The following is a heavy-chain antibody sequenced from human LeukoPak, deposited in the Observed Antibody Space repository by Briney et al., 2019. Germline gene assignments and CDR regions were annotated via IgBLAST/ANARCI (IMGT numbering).Heavy chain of an antibody. V-gene: IGHV3-21*01. CDR1: GFTLSDYH. J-gene: IGHJ5*02. D-gene: IGHD3-10*01. Sequence: GGSLRHSCAASGFTLSDYHMNWVRQAPGKGLEWLSSITTISHYIYYAGAVRGRFTISRDNAKNSLYLQMNSLRGEDTAVYYCARSGGPGTYHQLRYNWFDPWGQGTLVTVSS. CDR3: ARSGGPGTYHQLRYNWFDP. CDR2: ITTISHYI.